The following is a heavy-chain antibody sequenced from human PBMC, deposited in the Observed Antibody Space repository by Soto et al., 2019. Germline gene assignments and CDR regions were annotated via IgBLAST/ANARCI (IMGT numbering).Heavy chain of an antibody. V-gene: IGHV4-61*01. CDR3: ARDNMRARDGMDV. D-gene: IGHD3-16*01. CDR1: GGSVSSGSYH. Sequence: SETLSLTCTVSGGSVSSGSYHLTWIRQPPGKGLEWIGYIYYSGSTNYNPSLKSRVTISVDTSKNQFSLKLSSVTAADTAVYYCARDNMRARDGMDVWGQGTTVTVSS. J-gene: IGHJ6*02. CDR2: IYYSGST.